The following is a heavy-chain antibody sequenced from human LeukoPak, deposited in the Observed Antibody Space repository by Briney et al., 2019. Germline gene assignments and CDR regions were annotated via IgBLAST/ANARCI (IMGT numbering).Heavy chain of an antibody. CDR1: GFTFSTYD. J-gene: IGHJ4*02. Sequence: GGSLRLSCAASGFTFSTYDMHWVRQAPGKGLEWVAVISYEGSNKLYADSVKGRFIISRDNSKNRLFLQMNSLRAEDTAVYYCARGPSGYHNTGGQGTLVTVSS. D-gene: IGHD5-12*01. CDR3: ARGPSGYHNT. CDR2: ISYEGSNK. V-gene: IGHV3-30*03.